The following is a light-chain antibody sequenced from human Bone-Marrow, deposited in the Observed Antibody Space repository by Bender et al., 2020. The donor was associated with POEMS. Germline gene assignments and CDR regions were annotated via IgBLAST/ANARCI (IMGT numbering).Light chain of an antibody. Sequence: QSMLTQPPSVSGTPGQRVTISCTGSSSNTGSGYDINWYQHLPGTAPKLLIYGYNNRPSGVPDRFSGSKSGNTASLTVSGLQSEDEADYYCCSKGDSSTLVFGGGTKLTVL. J-gene: IGLJ3*02. V-gene: IGLV1-40*01. CDR1: SSNTGSGYD. CDR2: GYN. CDR3: CSKGDSSTLV.